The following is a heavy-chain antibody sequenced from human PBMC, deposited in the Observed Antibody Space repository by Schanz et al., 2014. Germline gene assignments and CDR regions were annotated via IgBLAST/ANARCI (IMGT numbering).Heavy chain of an antibody. CDR2: SHYGRKT. CDR3: ARWKKDHYPLGSYRGNYYGVDV. D-gene: IGHD3-16*02. CDR1: GGSISLDIYH. J-gene: IGHJ6*02. V-gene: IGHV4-39*01. Sequence: QLQLQESGPGLVKPSETLSLTCTVSGGSISLDIYHWGWIRQPPGKGLEWIGSSHYGRKTYFNPSQKGGVPIFVQSSRTRFPLRLGLVPAADTSVYYCARWKKDHYPLGSYRGNYYGVDVWGQGTTVTVSS.